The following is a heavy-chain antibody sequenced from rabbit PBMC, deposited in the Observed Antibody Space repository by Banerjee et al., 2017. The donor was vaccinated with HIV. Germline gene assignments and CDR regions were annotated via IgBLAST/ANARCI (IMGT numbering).Heavy chain of an antibody. J-gene: IGHJ4*01. CDR1: GFDLSSNNY. D-gene: IGHD6-1*01. Sequence: QTLEESGGDLVKPEGSLTLTCTASGFDLSSNNYMGWVRKAPGKGLEWISCIYTGRSGSTYYGSWAKGRFTISKTSSTTVTLQMTSLTAADTATYFCARDRDIAGYAYATYYFNLWVPGTLVTVS. CDR2: IYTGRSGST. CDR3: ARDRDIAGYAYATYYFNL. V-gene: IGHV1S40*01.